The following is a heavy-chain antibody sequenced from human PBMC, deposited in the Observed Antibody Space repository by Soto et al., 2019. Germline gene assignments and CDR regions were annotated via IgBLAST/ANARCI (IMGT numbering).Heavy chain of an antibody. D-gene: IGHD7-27*01. V-gene: IGHV4-59*01. CDR2: IYYSGST. CDR1: GGSISSYY. CDR3: ARGWGGYFQH. Sequence: QVQLQESGPGLVKPSETLSLTCTVSGGSISSYYWSWIRQPPGKGLEWIGYIYYSGSTNYNPSLKSRVTISVDTSKNQFSLQLSSVTAADTAVYYCARGWGGYFQHWGQGTLVTVSS. J-gene: IGHJ1*01.